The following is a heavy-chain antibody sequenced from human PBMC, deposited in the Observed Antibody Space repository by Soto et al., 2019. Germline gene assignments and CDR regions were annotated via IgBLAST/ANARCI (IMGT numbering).Heavy chain of an antibody. CDR3: ARDRPLFYDSSGRAFDY. CDR2: ISAYNGNT. Sequence: AASVKVSCKASGYTFTSYGISWVRQAPGQGLEWMGWISAYNGNTNYAQKLQGRVTMTTDTSTSTAYMELRSLRSDDTAVYYCARDRPLFYDSSGRAFDYWGQGTLVTVSS. V-gene: IGHV1-18*04. CDR1: GYTFTSYG. J-gene: IGHJ4*02. D-gene: IGHD3-22*01.